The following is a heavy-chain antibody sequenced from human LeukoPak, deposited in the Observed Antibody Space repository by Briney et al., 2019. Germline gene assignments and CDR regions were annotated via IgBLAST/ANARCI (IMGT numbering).Heavy chain of an antibody. CDR1: GYTLTSYG. J-gene: IGHJ4*02. D-gene: IGHD6-19*01. Sequence: RASVKVSCKASGYTLTSYGISWVRQAPGQGLEWMGWISAYNGNTNYAQKLQGRVTMTTDTSTSTAYMELRSLRSDDTAVYYCARASSVAVAGSFSYWGQGTLVTVSS. V-gene: IGHV1-18*01. CDR3: ARASSVAVAGSFSY. CDR2: ISAYNGNT.